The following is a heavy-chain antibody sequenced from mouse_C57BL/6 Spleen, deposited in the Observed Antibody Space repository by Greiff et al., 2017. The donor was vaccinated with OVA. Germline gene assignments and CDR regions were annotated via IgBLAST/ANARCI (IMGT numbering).Heavy chain of an antibody. D-gene: IGHD1-1*01. CDR2: INYDGSST. CDR1: GFTFSDYY. CDR3: ARGNYGSSPSFDY. J-gene: IGHJ2*01. V-gene: IGHV5-16*01. Sequence: EVHLVESEGGLVQPGSSMKLSCTASGFTFSDYYMAWVRQVPEKGLEWVANINYDGSSTYYLDSLKSRFIISRDNAKNILYLQMSSLKSEDTATYYCARGNYGSSPSFDYWGQGTTLTVSS.